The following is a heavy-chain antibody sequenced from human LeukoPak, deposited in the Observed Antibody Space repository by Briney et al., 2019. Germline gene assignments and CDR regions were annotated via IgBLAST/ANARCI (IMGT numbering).Heavy chain of an antibody. Sequence: PGGSLRLSCSASGFTFKKYAMHWVRQAPGKGLEWVSVIYGGGTTYYTDSVKGRFAISRHNSKNTLYLQMNSLRAEDTAVYYCAGGDSYDSSGSFDYWGQGTLVTVSS. CDR2: IYGGGTT. V-gene: IGHV3-53*04. CDR3: AGGDSYDSSGSFDY. CDR1: GFTFKKYA. D-gene: IGHD3-22*01. J-gene: IGHJ4*02.